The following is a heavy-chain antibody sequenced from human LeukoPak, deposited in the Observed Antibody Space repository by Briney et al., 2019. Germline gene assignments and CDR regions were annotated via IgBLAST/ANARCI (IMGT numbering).Heavy chain of an antibody. V-gene: IGHV3-48*03. CDR2: ISSSGSTI. CDR1: GFTFTSYE. Sequence: PGGSLRLSCAASGFTFTSYEMNWVRQAPGKGLEWVSYISSSGSTIYYADSVKGRFTISRDNAKNSLYLQMNSLRAEDTAVYYCARLMATTDHDAFDIWGEATMVTVSS. J-gene: IGHJ3*02. D-gene: IGHD5-24*01. CDR3: ARLMATTDHDAFDI.